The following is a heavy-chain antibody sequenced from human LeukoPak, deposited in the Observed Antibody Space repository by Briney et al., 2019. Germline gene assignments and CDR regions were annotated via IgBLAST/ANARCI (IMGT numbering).Heavy chain of an antibody. CDR1: GFTCSDYY. CDR3: ARDSLYCSSTSCPEDWFDP. J-gene: IGHJ5*02. CDR2: ISSSGSTI. D-gene: IGHD2-2*01. Sequence: PGGSLRRYCAASGFTCSDYYMSWIRQAPGKGLKGGSYISSSGSTIYYADPVKGRFTISRDNPKNSLYLQINSLRAEDTAVYYCARDSLYCSSTSCPEDWFDPWSQGTLVTVSS. V-gene: IGHV3-11*01.